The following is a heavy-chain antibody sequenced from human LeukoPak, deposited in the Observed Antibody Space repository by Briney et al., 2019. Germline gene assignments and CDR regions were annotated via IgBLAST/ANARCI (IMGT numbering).Heavy chain of an antibody. CDR2: IYYSGST. CDR3: ARDLKPRYFDL. J-gene: IGHJ2*01. CDR1: GGSISSYY. Sequence: TPSETLSFTCTVSGGSISSYYWSWIRQPPGKGLEWIGYIYYSGSTNYNPSLKSRVTISVDTSKNQFSLKLSSVTAADTAVYYCARDLKPRYFDLWGRGTLVTVSS. V-gene: IGHV4-59*01.